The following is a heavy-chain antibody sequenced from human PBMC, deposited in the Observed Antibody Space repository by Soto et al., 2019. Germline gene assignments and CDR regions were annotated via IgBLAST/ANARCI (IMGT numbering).Heavy chain of an antibody. V-gene: IGHV4-4*02. CDR3: ARGRGRYSSGWSWFDP. Sequence: PSETLSLTCGVSGGTIRSPDWWTWVRQPPGKGLEWIGETFQSGSTNYAPSLESRVTISVDKSKNQFSLTLTSVTAADTAVYFCARGRGRYSSGWSWFDPWGQGILVTVSS. J-gene: IGHJ5*02. D-gene: IGHD6-19*01. CDR1: GGTIRSPDW. CDR2: TFQSGST.